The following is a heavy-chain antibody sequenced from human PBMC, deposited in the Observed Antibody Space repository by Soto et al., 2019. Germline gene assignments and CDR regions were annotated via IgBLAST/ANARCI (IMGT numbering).Heavy chain of an antibody. J-gene: IGHJ6*02. V-gene: IGHV3-30-3*01. CDR1: GFTFSSYA. CDR2: ISYDGSNK. Sequence: QVQLVESGGGVVQPGRSLRLSCAASGFTFSSYAMHWVRQAPGKGLEWVAVISYDGSNKYYADSVKGRFTISRDNSKNTLYLQMTGLGAEDTAGYYWARDDVDTAVVRYDYYGMDVWGQGTTVTVSS. D-gene: IGHD5-18*01. CDR3: ARDDVDTAVVRYDYYGMDV.